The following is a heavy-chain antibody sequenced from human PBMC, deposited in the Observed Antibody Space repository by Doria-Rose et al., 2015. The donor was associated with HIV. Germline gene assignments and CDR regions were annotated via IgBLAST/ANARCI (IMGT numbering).Heavy chain of an antibody. Sequence: QVQLVQSGGALVKPGRSLRLSCAASGFSFSGHNMAWIRQAPGKGLECLSYISSSGSSTYYTDSAKGRFTISRDNTKDSLFLQMNSLTADDTAVYYCARDATPWNGDYVGYAFDLWGPGAMVTVSS. CDR1: GFSFSGHN. V-gene: IGHV3-11*04. CDR2: ISSSGSST. D-gene: IGHD4-17*01. CDR3: ARDATPWNGDYVGYAFDL. J-gene: IGHJ3*01.